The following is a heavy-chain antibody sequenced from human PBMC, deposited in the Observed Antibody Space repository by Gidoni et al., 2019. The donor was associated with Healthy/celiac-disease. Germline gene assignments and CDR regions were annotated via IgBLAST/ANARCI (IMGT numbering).Heavy chain of an antibody. V-gene: IGHV3-23*01. CDR3: AKVSRAQLPRYYLDY. J-gene: IGHJ4*02. CDR2: ISGSGGST. Sequence: EVQLLESGGDLVQPGGSLRLSCAASGFTFSSYAMSWVRQAPGKGLEWVSGISGSGGSTYYADSVKGRFTISRDNSKNTLYLQMNSLRAEDTAVYYCAKVSRAQLPRYYLDYWGQGTLVTVSS. CDR1: GFTFSSYA. D-gene: IGHD2-2*01.